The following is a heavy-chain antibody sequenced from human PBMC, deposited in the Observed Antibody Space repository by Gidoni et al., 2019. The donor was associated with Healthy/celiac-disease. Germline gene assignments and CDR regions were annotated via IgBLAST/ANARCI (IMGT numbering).Heavy chain of an antibody. V-gene: IGHV4-39*01. CDR3: ARHGIAAAGTDFDY. D-gene: IGHD6-13*01. CDR2: IYYSGST. J-gene: IGHJ4*02. CDR1: GGSISSSSYY. Sequence: QLQLQESGPGLVKPSETLSLTCTVSGGSISSSSYYWGWIRRPPGKGLEWIGSIYYSGSTYYNPSLKSRVTISVDTSKNQFSLKLSSVTAADTAVYYCARHGIAAAGTDFDYWGQGTLVTVSS.